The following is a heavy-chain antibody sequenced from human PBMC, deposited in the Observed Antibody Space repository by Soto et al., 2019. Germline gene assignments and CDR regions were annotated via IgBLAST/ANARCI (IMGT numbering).Heavy chain of an antibody. CDR3: ARLPLSLQFEMDFDY. J-gene: IGHJ4*02. D-gene: IGHD3-16*02. Sequence: GESMKLSCKVSGYSFSIYWIGCVRQMPGKGLEWMGIIYPGDSDTRYSPSFQGQVTISADKSISTAYLQWSSLKASDTAMYYCARLPLSLQFEMDFDYWGQGTLVNVSS. V-gene: IGHV5-51*01. CDR1: GYSFSIYW. CDR2: IYPGDSDT.